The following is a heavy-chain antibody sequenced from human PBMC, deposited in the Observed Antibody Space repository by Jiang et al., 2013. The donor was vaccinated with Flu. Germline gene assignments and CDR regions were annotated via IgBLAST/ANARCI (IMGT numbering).Heavy chain of an antibody. CDR3: ARVHPGRTFWGFDL. V-gene: IGHV4-59*11. CDR2: IYYAGSA. J-gene: IGHJ4*02. Sequence: GPGLVKPSETLSLTCTVSGGFLSSHYWSWIRQSSGGELEWIGHIYYAGSAHYNPSLKSRVSLSVDTSKNQFSLRLNSVTAADTAVYYCARVHPGRTFWGFDLWGQGTLVSVSS. D-gene: IGHD3-16*01. CDR1: GGFLSSHY.